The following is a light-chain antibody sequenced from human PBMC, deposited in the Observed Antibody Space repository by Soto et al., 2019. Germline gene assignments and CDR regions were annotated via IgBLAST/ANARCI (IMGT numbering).Light chain of an antibody. J-gene: IGLJ2*01. CDR1: SSDVGGYKY. CDR2: AVS. V-gene: IGLV2-8*01. Sequence: QSALTQPPSASGSPGQSVTISCTGTSSDVGGYKYVSWYQQYPGKAPKLMIYAVSKRPSGVPDRFSGSKSGNTASLTVSGLQAEDEADYYCSSFAGSRVLVLGGGTKLTVL. CDR3: SSFAGSRVLV.